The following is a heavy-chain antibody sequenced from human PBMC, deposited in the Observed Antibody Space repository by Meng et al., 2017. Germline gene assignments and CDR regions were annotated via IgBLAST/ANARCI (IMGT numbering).Heavy chain of an antibody. CDR3: ARGSYYDSSGYYSVNY. D-gene: IGHD3-22*01. CDR1: GFTFSSYW. J-gene: IGHJ4*02. V-gene: IGHV3-74*01. CDR2: INSDGSST. Sequence: EVPLVGSVGVLCQPGGSLRLSCAASGFTFSSYWMHWVRQAPGKGLVWVSRINSDGSSTSYADSVKGRFTISRDNAKNTLYLQMNSLRAEDTAVYYCARGSYYDSSGYYSVNYWGQGTLVTVSS.